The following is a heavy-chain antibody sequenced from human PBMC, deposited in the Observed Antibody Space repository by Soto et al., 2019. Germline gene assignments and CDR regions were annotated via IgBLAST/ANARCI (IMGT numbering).Heavy chain of an antibody. CDR1: GGTINSSNW. CDR3: ARVGDSGYYWYFDY. D-gene: IGHD3-22*01. V-gene: IGHV4-4*02. Sequence: SETLSLTCAVSGGTINSSNWWSWVRQPPGKGLEWIGEIYHSGSTNYNPSLKSRVTISVDKSKNQLSLKLTSVTAADTAVYYCARVGDSGYYWYFDYWGQGALVTVSS. J-gene: IGHJ4*02. CDR2: IYHSGST.